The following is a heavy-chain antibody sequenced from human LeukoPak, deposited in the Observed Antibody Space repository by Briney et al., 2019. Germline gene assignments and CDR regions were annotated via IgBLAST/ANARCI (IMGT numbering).Heavy chain of an antibody. Sequence: SGGSLRLSCAASGFTLSNAWMSWVRQAPGKGLEWVGRIKSKTDGGTTDYAAPVKGRFTISRDDSKNTLYLQMNSLKTEDTAVYYCTTDYDSSYYYYYMDVWGKGTTVTVSS. J-gene: IGHJ6*03. CDR2: IKSKTDGGTT. D-gene: IGHD3-22*01. V-gene: IGHV3-15*01. CDR3: TTDYDSSYYYYYMDV. CDR1: GFTLSNAW.